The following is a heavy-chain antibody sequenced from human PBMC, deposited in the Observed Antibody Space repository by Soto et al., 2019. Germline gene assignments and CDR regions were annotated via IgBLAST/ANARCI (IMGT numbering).Heavy chain of an antibody. D-gene: IGHD3-3*01. CDR2: IYYSGST. CDR3: ARGSYYDFWSGYSPAWVYFDY. V-gene: IGHV4-59*01. Sequence: SETLSLTCTVSGGSISSYYWSWIRQPPGKGLEWIGYIYYSGSTNYNPSLKSRVTISVDTSKNQFSLKLSSVTAADTAVYYCARGSYYDFWSGYSPAWVYFDYWGQGTLVTVSS. CDR1: GGSISSYY. J-gene: IGHJ4*02.